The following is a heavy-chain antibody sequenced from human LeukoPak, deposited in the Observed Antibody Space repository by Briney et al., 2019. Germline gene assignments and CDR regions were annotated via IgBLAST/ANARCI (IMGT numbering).Heavy chain of an antibody. CDR1: GFTFSSYG. CDR2: IRYDGSNK. J-gene: IGHJ5*02. Sequence: GGSLRLSCAASGFTFSSYGMHWVRQAPGKGLEWVAFIRYDGSNKYYADSVKGRFTISRDNSKNTLYLQMNSLRAEDTAVYYCAKDPFRIAARPGWFDPWGQGTLVTVSS. V-gene: IGHV3-30*02. D-gene: IGHD6-6*01. CDR3: AKDPFRIAARPGWFDP.